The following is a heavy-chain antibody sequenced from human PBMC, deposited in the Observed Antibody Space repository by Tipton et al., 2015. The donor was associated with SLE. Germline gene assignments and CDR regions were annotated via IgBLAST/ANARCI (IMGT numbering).Heavy chain of an antibody. CDR2: IYYSGST. D-gene: IGHD3-16*01. CDR1: GGSISSGSYY. CDR3: ARGGGFDP. J-gene: IGHJ5*02. V-gene: IGHV4-39*07. Sequence: TLSLTCTVSGGSISSGSYYWSWIRQPAGKGLEWIGSIYYSGSTYYNPSLKSRVTISVDTSKNQFSLKLSSVTAADTAVYYCARGGGFDPWGQGTLVTVSS.